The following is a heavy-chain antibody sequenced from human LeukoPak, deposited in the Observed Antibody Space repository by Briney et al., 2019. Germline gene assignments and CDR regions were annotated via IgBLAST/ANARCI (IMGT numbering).Heavy chain of an antibody. CDR3: ARGEVATVVTRGDAFDI. CDR2: INHSGST. J-gene: IGHJ3*02. D-gene: IGHD4-23*01. Sequence: SGTLSLTCAVYGGSFSGYYWSWIRQPPGKGLEWIGEINHSGSTNYNPSLKSRVTISVDTSKNQFSLKLSSVTAADTAVYYCARGEVATVVTRGDAFDIWGQGTMVTVSS. V-gene: IGHV4-34*01. CDR1: GGSFSGYY.